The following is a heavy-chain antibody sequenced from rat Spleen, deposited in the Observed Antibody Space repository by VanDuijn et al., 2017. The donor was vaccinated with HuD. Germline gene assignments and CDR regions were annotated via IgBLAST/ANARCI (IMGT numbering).Heavy chain of an antibody. CDR3: ARGHGACGY. CDR1: GFTFSDYY. CDR2: ISYEGSTT. D-gene: IGHD1-11*01. V-gene: IGHV5-22*01. J-gene: IGHJ2*01. Sequence: EVQLVESGGGLVQPGRSLKLSCAASGFTFSDYYMAWVRQAPKKGLEWVASISYEGSTTYYGDSLKGRFTISSDNAKSTLYLQMNSLRSEDTATYYCARGHGACGYWGQGVMVTVSS.